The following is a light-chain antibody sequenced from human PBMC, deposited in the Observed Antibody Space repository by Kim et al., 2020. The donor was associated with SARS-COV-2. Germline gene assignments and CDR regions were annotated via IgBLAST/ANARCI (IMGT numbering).Light chain of an antibody. CDR2: DTG. V-gene: IGLV7-46*01. CDR1: TGPVPTRQF. Sequence: PGGTGTLTCDSSTGPVPTRQFPYWFQQSPGQAPTTLIFDTGNRHSWTPARFSGSLLGGKAALTLSAARPEDEADYYCLLSYSDSRVFGGGTKLTVL. CDR3: LLSYSDSRV. J-gene: IGLJ2*01.